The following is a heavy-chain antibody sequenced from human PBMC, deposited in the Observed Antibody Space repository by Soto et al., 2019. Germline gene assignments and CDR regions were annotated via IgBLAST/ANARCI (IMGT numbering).Heavy chain of an antibody. D-gene: IGHD2-15*01. CDR1: GGSIGSGDYL. CDR2: ISKSGST. Sequence: SETLSLTCTVSGGSIGSGDYLWSWFRQPPGKGLEWIGYISKSGSTSDNPSLKSRVTISVDTSKNQFSLKLSSVTAADTAVYYCASPRSSQSYCSGGSCYAGHRHMFDYWGQGTLVTVSS. CDR3: ASPRSSQSYCSGGSCYAGHRHMFDY. V-gene: IGHV4-30-4*01. J-gene: IGHJ4*02.